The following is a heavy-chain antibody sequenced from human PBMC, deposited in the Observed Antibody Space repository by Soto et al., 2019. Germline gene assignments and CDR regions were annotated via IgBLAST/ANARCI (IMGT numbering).Heavy chain of an antibody. Sequence: EVQLVESGGGLVKPWGSLRLSCAASGFTFSSYSMNWVRQAPGKGLEWVSSISSSSSYIYYADSVKGRFTISRDNAKNSLYLQMNSLRAEDTAVYYCARDLAQFYGDYEGYWGQGTLVTVSS. J-gene: IGHJ4*02. CDR3: ARDLAQFYGDYEGY. CDR1: GFTFSSYS. CDR2: ISSSSSYI. V-gene: IGHV3-21*01. D-gene: IGHD4-17*01.